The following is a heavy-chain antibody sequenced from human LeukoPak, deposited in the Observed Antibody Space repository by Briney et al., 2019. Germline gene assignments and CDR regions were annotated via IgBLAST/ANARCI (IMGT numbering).Heavy chain of an antibody. D-gene: IGHD3-10*01. CDR1: GFTFGSYW. CDR2: INSDGSST. CDR3: ATKRGSGSYLIDY. V-gene: IGHV3-74*01. J-gene: IGHJ4*02. Sequence: GGSLTLSCAASGFTFGSYWMHWVRQAPGKGLVWISRINSDGSSTSYADSVKGRFTISRDNAKNTLYLQMNSLRAEDTAVYYCATKRGSGSYLIDYWGQGTLVTVSS.